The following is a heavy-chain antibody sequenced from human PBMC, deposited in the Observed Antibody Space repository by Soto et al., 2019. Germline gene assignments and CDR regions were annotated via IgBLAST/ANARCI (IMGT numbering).Heavy chain of an antibody. CDR2: INHSGST. D-gene: IGHD2-2*01. V-gene: IGHV4-34*01. Sequence: SETLSLTCAVYGGSFSGYYWSWIRQPPGKGLEWIGEINHSGSTNYNPSLKSRVTISVDTSKNQFSLKLSSVTAADTAVYYCAILVVPAAIIGTWFDPWGQGTLVTVSS. CDR3: AILVVPAAIIGTWFDP. CDR1: GGSFSGYY. J-gene: IGHJ5*02.